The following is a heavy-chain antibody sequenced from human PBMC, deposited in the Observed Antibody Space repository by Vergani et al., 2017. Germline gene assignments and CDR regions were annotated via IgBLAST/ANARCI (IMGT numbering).Heavy chain of an antibody. J-gene: IGHJ5*02. CDR2: IHHSGAT. D-gene: IGHD3-10*01. CDR3: GRVADFYGLGSRLLDL. CDR1: GGSITNNF. V-gene: IGHV4-59*01. Sequence: QVRLQESGPGLVKPSETLSLTCTVSGGSITNNFWSWIRRPPGKGLEWIGYIHHSGATNSKSSLRSRVSISIDTSKSSFSLKLNSVTAADTAVYYCGRVADFYGLGSRLLDLWGQGILVTVSS.